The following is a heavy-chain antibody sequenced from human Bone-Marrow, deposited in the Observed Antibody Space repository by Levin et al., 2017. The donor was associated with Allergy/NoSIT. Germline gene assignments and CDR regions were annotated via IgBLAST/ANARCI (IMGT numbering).Heavy chain of an antibody. Sequence: GGSLRLSCAASGFTFSSYSMNWVRQAPGKGLNWVSSITSSSSYIYYADSVKGRFTITRDNAKNLLYLQMNSLRAEDTAVYYCARGLEYSGLPWGQGTLVTVSS. D-gene: IGHD5-12*01. CDR1: GFTFSSYS. J-gene: IGHJ5*02. V-gene: IGHV3-21*01. CDR2: ITSSSSYI. CDR3: ARGLEYSGLP.